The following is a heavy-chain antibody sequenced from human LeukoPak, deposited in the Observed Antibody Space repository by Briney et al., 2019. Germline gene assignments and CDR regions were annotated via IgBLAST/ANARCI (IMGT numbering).Heavy chain of an antibody. J-gene: IGHJ4*02. V-gene: IGHV4-59*01. CDR2: IYYSGST. Sequence: SETLSLTCTVSGGSISSYYWSWIRQPPGKGLEWTGYIYYSGSTNYNPSLKSRVTISVDTSKNQFSLKLSSVTAADTAVYYCAREDHYYDSSGYYDYWGQGTLVTVSS. D-gene: IGHD3-22*01. CDR1: GGSISSYY. CDR3: AREDHYYDSSGYYDY.